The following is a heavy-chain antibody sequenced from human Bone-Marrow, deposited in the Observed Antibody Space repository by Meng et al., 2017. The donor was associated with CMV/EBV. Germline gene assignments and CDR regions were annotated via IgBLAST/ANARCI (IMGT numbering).Heavy chain of an antibody. J-gene: IGHJ4*02. D-gene: IGHD2-2*01. CDR1: GDTFSSYA. CDR2: IIPIFGTA. CDR3: ARDSRVGVVVPAAIGTRDY. V-gene: IGHV1-69*05. Sequence: SVKVSCKASGDTFSSYAISWVRQAPGQGLEWMGGIIPIFGTANYAQKFQGRVTITTDESTSTAYMELSSLRSEDTAVYYCARDSRVGVVVPAAIGTRDYCGQGTLVTVSS.